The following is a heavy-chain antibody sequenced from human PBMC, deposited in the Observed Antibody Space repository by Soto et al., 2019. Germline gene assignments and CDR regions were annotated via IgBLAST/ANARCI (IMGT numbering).Heavy chain of an antibody. CDR1: GYTFTGYY. J-gene: IGHJ6*02. D-gene: IGHD3-16*01. Sequence: ASVKVSCKASGYTFTGYYMHWVRQAPGQGLEWMGWINPNSGGTSYAQKLQGRVTMTRDTSISTAYMELSRLRSDDTAVYYCARDSRLLGLWPSHYGMDVWGQGTTVTVSS. CDR2: INPNSGGT. V-gene: IGHV1-2*02. CDR3: ARDSRLLGLWPSHYGMDV.